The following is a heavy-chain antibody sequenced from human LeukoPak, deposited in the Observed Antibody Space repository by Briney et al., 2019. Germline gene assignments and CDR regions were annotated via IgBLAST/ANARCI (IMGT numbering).Heavy chain of an antibody. CDR2: IYTSGST. J-gene: IGHJ4*02. V-gene: IGHV4-61*02. CDR3: ARARYGCSGGSCYSGFDY. D-gene: IGHD2-15*01. Sequence: SETLSLTCTVSGGSISSGSYYWSWIRQPAGKGLEWIGRIYTSGSTNYNPSLKSRVTISVDTSKNQFPLKLSSVTAADTAVYYCARARYGCSGGSCYSGFDYWGQGTLVTVSS. CDR1: GGSISSGSYY.